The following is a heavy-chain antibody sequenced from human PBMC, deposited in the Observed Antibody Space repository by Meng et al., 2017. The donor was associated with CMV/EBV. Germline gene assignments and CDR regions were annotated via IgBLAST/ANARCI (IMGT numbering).Heavy chain of an antibody. V-gene: IGHV1-46*01. Sequence: ASVKVSCKASGYTFTSYYMHWVRQAPGQGLEWMGIISPSAGTTRYAQKFQGRVTMTRDTSTTTLYMELSSLGSEDTAFYYCASDPAAAGTGAYFDFWGQGTLVTVSS. J-gene: IGHJ4*02. CDR2: ISPSAGTT. CDR1: GYTFTSYY. CDR3: ASDPAAAGTGAYFDF. D-gene: IGHD6-13*01.